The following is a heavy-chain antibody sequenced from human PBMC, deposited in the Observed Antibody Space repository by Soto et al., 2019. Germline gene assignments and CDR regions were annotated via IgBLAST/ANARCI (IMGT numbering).Heavy chain of an antibody. V-gene: IGHV4-59*01. Sequence: QVQLQESGPGLVKPSETLSLTCTVSGGSISSSYWSWIRQPPGKGLEWIGYIYYSGSTNYNPSLKSRVTISVDTSKNQFSLKLSAVTAADTAVYYCARVWGGTFDIWGQGTMVNVAS. CDR2: IYYSGST. D-gene: IGHD3-10*01. J-gene: IGHJ3*02. CDR3: ARVWGGTFDI. CDR1: GGSISSSY.